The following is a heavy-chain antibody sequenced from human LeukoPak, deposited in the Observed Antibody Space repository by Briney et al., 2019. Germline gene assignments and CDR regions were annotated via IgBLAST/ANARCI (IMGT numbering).Heavy chain of an antibody. V-gene: IGHV3-21*01. J-gene: IGHJ3*02. CDR1: GFTLSSYS. CDR2: ISSSSSYI. D-gene: IGHD3-10*01. CDR3: ARDAPYYYGSGSYWAPPAFDI. Sequence: GGSLRLSCAAPGFTLSSYSMNWVRQAPGNGLEWVSSISSSSSYIYYADSVKGRFTISRDNAKNSLYLQMNSLRAEDTAVYYCARDAPYYYGSGSYWAPPAFDIWGQGTMVTVSS.